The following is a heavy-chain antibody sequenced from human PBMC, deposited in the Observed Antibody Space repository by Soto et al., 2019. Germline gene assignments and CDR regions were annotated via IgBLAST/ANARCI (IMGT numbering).Heavy chain of an antibody. V-gene: IGHV4-31*03. D-gene: IGHD3-16*02. CDR3: AIDQVYEYIWGSYRSSDSFDI. CDR1: GATISSGGYY. J-gene: IGHJ3*02. CDR2: IYYSGST. Sequence: QVQLQESGPGLVKPSQTLSLTCTVSGATISSGGYYWSWIRQHPGKGLEWIGYIYYSGSTYYNPSLKSRGTISVDTSRNQFSLKLSSVTAGDTAGYYCAIDQVYEYIWGSYRSSDSFDIWGQGTMGTVSS.